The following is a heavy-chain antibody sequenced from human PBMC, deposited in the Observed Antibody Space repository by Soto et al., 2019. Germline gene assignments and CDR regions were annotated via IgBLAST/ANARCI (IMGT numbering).Heavy chain of an antibody. CDR2: IYPGDSDT. D-gene: IGHD5-18*01. CDR3: PRGTTAMANYYYYGMDV. Sequence: GESVKISCXGSGYSFTSYWIGWVRQMPGKGLEWMGIIYPGDSDTRYSPSFQGQVTISADKSISTAYLQWSSLKASDTAMYYCPRGTTAMANYYYYGMDVWGQGTTVTVSS. CDR1: GYSFTSYW. V-gene: IGHV5-51*01. J-gene: IGHJ6*02.